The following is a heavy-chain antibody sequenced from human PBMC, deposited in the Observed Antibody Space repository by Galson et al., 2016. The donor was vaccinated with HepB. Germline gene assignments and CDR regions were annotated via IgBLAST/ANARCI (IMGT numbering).Heavy chain of an antibody. V-gene: IGHV1-69*13. CDR2: IIPIFGTA. D-gene: IGHD2-15*01. Sequence: SVKVSCKASGGTFSSYAISWVRQAPGQGLEWMGGIIPIFGTANYAQKFQGRVTITADESTSTAYMELSSLRSEDTAVYYCSTKLGYCSGGSCYLSDGMDVWGQGTTVTVSS. CDR1: GGTFSSYA. J-gene: IGHJ6*02. CDR3: STKLGYCSGGSCYLSDGMDV.